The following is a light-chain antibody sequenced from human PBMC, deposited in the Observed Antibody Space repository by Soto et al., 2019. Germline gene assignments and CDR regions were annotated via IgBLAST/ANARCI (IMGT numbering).Light chain of an antibody. CDR3: QQYNSYS. Sequence: DIQRTQSPSTLSGSVGDRVTLTCRASQTIGSWLAWYQQKPGKAPKRLIYKASTLKSGVPSRFSGRGSGTEFTLTISSLQPDAFATYYCQQYNSYSFGQGTKVDIK. CDR2: KAS. CDR1: QTIGSW. V-gene: IGKV1-5*03. J-gene: IGKJ1*01.